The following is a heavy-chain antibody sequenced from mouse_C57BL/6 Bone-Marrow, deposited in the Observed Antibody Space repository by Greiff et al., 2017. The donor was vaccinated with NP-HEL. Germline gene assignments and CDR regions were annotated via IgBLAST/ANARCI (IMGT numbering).Heavy chain of an antibody. J-gene: IGHJ1*03. CDR1: DSEVFPIAY. Sequence: QVQLQQSGSELRSPGSSVKLSCKDFDSEVFPIAYMSWVRQKPGHGFEWIGGILPSIGRTIYGEKFEDKATLDADTLSNTAYLELNSLTSEDSAIYYCARLFYYYGSRGYFDVWGTGTTVTVSS. D-gene: IGHD1-1*01. CDR3: ARLFYYYGSRGYFDV. V-gene: IGHV15-2*01. CDR2: ILPSIGRT.